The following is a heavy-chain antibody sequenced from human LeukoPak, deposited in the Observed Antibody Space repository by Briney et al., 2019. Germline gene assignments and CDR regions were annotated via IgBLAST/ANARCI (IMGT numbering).Heavy chain of an antibody. Sequence: GGFLRLSCAASGFTFSSYAMSWVRQAPGKGLEWVSAISGSGGSTYYADSVRGRFTISRDNSKNTLYLQMNSLRAEDTAVYYCAKDGLRAARPSHFDYWGQGTLVTVSS. J-gene: IGHJ4*02. D-gene: IGHD6-6*01. CDR1: GFTFSSYA. CDR2: ISGSGGST. V-gene: IGHV3-23*01. CDR3: AKDGLRAARPSHFDY.